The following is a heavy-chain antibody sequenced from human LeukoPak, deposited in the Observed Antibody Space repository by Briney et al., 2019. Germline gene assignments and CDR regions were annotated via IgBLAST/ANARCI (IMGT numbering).Heavy chain of an antibody. Sequence: GGSLRLSCAASGFTFSTYWMNWVRQAPGKGLQWVANIKEDGSRQYVDSLKGRFTISRDNAKNSLYLEINSLRDEDTAVYYCARGYSSSPNWFDPWGQGTLVTVSS. J-gene: IGHJ5*02. D-gene: IGHD6-13*01. CDR1: GFTFSTYW. CDR3: ARGYSSSPNWFDP. V-gene: IGHV3-7*04. CDR2: IKEDGSRQ.